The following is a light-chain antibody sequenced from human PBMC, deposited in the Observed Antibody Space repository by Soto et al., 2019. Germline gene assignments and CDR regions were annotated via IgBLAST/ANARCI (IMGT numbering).Light chain of an antibody. V-gene: IGKV3-11*01. CDR3: QQRLSWPIT. J-gene: IGKJ5*01. CDR2: DAS. CDR1: ESISSQ. Sequence: ENVFTQSPAPPSFSPGEGAPPSCRASESISSQLVWYQQIPGQAPRLLIYDASNRATGVPARFSGSGSGTDFTLTISSLEPEDFAVYYCQQRLSWPITFGQGTRLEIK.